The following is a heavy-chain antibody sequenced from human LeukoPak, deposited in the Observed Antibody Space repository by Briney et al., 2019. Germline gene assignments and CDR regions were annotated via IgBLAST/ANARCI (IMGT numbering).Heavy chain of an antibody. J-gene: IGHJ6*02. CDR2: VNRDGSET. CDR1: GFTLSNHW. Sequence: GGSLRLSCAASGFTLSNHWMTWVRQVPGRGPEWVANVNRDGSETYYLDSVKGQFTISKDNAKNSLYLQMNSLGAEDTALYHCARNNGMDVWGQGTTVIVSS. CDR3: ARNNGMDV. V-gene: IGHV3-7*03.